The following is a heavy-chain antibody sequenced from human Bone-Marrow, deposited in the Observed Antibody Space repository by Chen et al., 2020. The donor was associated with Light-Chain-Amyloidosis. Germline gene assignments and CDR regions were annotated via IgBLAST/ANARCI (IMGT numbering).Heavy chain of an antibody. Sequence: QVQLVASGGGLVKHGGSLRLPCAASGYPFSDYNMSCIRQAPGKGLEWVSYISSSGSTIYYADSVKGRFTISRDNAKNSLYLQMNSRRAEDTAVYYCARERVLVPYYYYGMDVWGQGTTVTVSS. V-gene: IGHV3-11*01. CDR3: ARERVLVPYYYYGMDV. CDR1: GYPFSDYN. CDR2: ISSSGSTI. D-gene: IGHD6-6*01. J-gene: IGHJ6*02.